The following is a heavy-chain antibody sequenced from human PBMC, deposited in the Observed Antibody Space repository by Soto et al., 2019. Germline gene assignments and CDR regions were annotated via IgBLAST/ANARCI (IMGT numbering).Heavy chain of an antibody. D-gene: IGHD2-21*01. CDR2: VSISSTYI. V-gene: IGHV3-21*01. CDR3: ARDPRDYYDMDV. J-gene: IGHJ6*02. CDR1: GFTFDSYS. Sequence: GGSLRLSCAASGFTFDSYSMNWVRQAPGKGLEWVSSVSISSTYIYYADSVKGRFSISRDNAKNSLYLQMHSLRAEDTAVYYCARDPRDYYDMDVWGQGTTVTVSS.